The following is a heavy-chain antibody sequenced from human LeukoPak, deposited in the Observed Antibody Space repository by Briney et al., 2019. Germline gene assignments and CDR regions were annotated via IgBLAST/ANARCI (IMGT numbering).Heavy chain of an antibody. Sequence: SETLSLTCTVSGGSISSYYWSWIRQPPGKGLEWIGYIYTSGSTNYNPSLKSRVTISVDTSKNQFSLKLSSVTAADTAVYYCGRRGYYYYYMDVWGKGTTVTASS. V-gene: IGHV4-4*09. CDR1: GGSISSYY. CDR2: IYTSGST. D-gene: IGHD3-10*01. J-gene: IGHJ6*03. CDR3: GRRGYYYYYMDV.